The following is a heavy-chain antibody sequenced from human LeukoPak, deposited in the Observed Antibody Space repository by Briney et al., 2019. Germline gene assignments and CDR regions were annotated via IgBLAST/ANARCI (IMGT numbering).Heavy chain of an antibody. J-gene: IGHJ3*02. Sequence: GGSLRLSCAASGYTFNSYGMNWVRQAPGKGLKWVSGISGSGGSSYYADSVKGRFTISRDNSKNALYLQMNSLRAEDTAVYYCAKVFYVSHVLDAFDIWGQGTMVTVSS. D-gene: IGHD3-9*01. CDR3: AKVFYVSHVLDAFDI. CDR2: ISGSGGSS. CDR1: GYTFNSYG. V-gene: IGHV3-23*01.